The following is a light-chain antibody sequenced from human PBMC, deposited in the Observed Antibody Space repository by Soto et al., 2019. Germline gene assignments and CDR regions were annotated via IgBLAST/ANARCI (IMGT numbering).Light chain of an antibody. V-gene: IGLV4-69*01. J-gene: IGLJ2*01. Sequence: QLVLTQSPSASASLGASVKLTCTLSSGHSSYAIAWHQQQPEKGPRYLMKLNSDGSHSEGDGIPDRFSGSSSGAEHYLTISSLQSEDEADYYCQTWGTGIGVFGGGTKLTVL. CDR1: SGHSSYA. CDR3: QTWGTGIGV. CDR2: LNSDGSH.